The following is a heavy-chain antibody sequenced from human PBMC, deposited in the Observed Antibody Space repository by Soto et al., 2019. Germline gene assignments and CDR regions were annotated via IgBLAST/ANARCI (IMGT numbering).Heavy chain of an antibody. J-gene: IGHJ4*02. D-gene: IGHD5-12*01. CDR2: IGGSGGST. V-gene: IGHV3-23*01. CDR3: AKDIVAVGGYETFDF. Sequence: EVQLSQSGGGLVQPGGSLRLSCAASGFTFSNFAMRWVRQAPGKGLEWVSDIGGSGGSTYYAESVKGRFTISRDNSKNTLFLQMNSLSVEDTAVYYCAKDIVAVGGYETFDFWGQGTMVTVSS. CDR1: GFTFSNFA.